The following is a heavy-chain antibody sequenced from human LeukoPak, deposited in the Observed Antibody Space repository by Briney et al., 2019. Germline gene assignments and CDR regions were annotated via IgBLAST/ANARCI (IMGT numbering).Heavy chain of an antibody. D-gene: IGHD4-23*01. V-gene: IGHV4-39*07. CDR3: ANGGNRHKNWFDP. Sequence: SETLSLTCTVSGGSISSSSYYWGWIRQPPGKGLEWIGEINHSGSTNYNPSLKSRVTISVDTSKNQFSLKLSSVTAADTAVYYCANGGNRHKNWFDPWGQGTLVTVSS. J-gene: IGHJ5*02. CDR1: GGSISSSSYY. CDR2: INHSGST.